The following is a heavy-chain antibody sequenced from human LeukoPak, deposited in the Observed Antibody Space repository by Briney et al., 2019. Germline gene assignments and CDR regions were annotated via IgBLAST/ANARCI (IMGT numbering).Heavy chain of an antibody. CDR2: ISASGSRT. CDR3: TTGYYDSSGYYGGGFDY. Sequence: GGSLRLSCAASGFIFNNYAIAWVRQGPGKGLEWVSGISASGSRTYYADSVKGRFTISRDDSKNTLYLQMNSLKTEDTAVYYCTTGYYDSSGYYGGGFDYWGQGTLVTVSS. V-gene: IGHV3-23*01. CDR1: GFIFNNYA. J-gene: IGHJ4*02. D-gene: IGHD3-22*01.